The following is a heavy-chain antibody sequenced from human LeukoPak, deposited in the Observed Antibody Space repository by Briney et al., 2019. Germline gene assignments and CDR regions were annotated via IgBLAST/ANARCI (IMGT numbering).Heavy chain of an antibody. CDR1: GFTFSTYS. D-gene: IGHD6-19*01. CDR3: ARARTHSGWLYY. V-gene: IGHV3-21*01. Sequence: GGSLRLSCAASGFTFSTYSMNWVRQAPGKGLERVSSISSSSSYIFFADSLKGRFTISRDNAKNSLFLQMNSLRAEDTAVYYCARARTHSGWLYYWGQGTLVTVSS. CDR2: ISSSSSYI. J-gene: IGHJ4*02.